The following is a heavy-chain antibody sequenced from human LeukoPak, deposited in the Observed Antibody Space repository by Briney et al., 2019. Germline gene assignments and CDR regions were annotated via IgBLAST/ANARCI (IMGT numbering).Heavy chain of an antibody. D-gene: IGHD3-22*01. CDR1: GGSITQTNY. V-gene: IGHV4-4*02. CDR3: TRELKHSGDYYALWDC. Sequence: SETLSLTCDVSGGSITQTNYWTWVRQPPGKGLEWIGEVNLQGGTNYNPSLLRRVAISVDTSANHVSLQMTSVTAADTAVYYCTRELKHSGDYYALWDCWGQGTLVTVSS. CDR2: VNLQGGT. J-gene: IGHJ4*02.